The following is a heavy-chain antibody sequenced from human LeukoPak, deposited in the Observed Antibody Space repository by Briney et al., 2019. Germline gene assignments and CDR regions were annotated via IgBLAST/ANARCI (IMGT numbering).Heavy chain of an antibody. Sequence: LGASVKVSCKASGGTFSSYAISWVRQAPGQGLEWMGGIIPIFGTANYAQKFQGRVTITADDSTSTAYMELSSLRSEDTAVYYCSHSCEVVYFFWLFSHYYYGMDVWGKGTTVTVSS. CDR2: IIPIFGTA. D-gene: IGHD3-9*01. V-gene: IGHV1-69*13. CDR3: SHSCEVVYFFWLFSHYYYGMDV. J-gene: IGHJ6*04. CDR1: GGTFSSYA.